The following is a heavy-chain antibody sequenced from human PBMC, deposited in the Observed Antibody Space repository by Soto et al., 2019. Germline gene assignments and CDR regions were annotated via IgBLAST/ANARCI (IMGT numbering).Heavy chain of an antibody. CDR2: ISGNGGNT. D-gene: IGHD2-15*01. V-gene: IGHV3-23*01. Sequence: GGSLRLSCAASGFSFSNYAMSWVRQAPGKGLEWVSAISGNGGNTYYTGSVKGRFTISRDNSKNTLYLQMNSLRGGDTAVYYCAKEHTYCSSPMVDYWGQGTLVTVSS. CDR3: AKEHTYCSSPMVDY. CDR1: GFSFSNYA. J-gene: IGHJ4*02.